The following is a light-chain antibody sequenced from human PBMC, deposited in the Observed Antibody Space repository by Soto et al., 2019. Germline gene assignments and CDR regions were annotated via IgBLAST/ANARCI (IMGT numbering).Light chain of an antibody. Sequence: QSVLTQPASVSGSPGQSITISCTGTSSDVGGYNYVSWYQHHPGKAPKLMIYDVSSRPSGVSNRFSGSKSGNAASLIISGLQAEDEGDYYGSSYTSGRTLVCEPGTKVT. J-gene: IGLJ1*01. CDR3: SSYTSGRTLV. CDR1: SSDVGGYNY. CDR2: DVS. V-gene: IGLV2-14*03.